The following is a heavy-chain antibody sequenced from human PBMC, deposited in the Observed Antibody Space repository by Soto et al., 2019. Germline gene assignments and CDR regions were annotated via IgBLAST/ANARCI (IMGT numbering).Heavy chain of an antibody. CDR1: GYTFTGYY. J-gene: IGHJ4*02. V-gene: IGHV1-2*04. CDR3: AKSNIWYYYGSGSYYIGPASLYYFDY. CDR2: INPNSGGT. D-gene: IGHD3-10*01. Sequence: ASVKVSCKASGYTFTGYYMHWVRQAPGQGLEWMGWINPNSGGTNYAQKFQGWVTMTRDTSISTAYMELSRLRSDDTAVYYCAKSNIWYYYGSGSYYIGPASLYYFDYWGKGTLVTVSS.